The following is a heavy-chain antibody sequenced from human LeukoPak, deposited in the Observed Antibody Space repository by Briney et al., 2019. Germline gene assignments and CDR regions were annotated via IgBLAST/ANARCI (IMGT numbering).Heavy chain of an antibody. D-gene: IGHD2-21*02. CDR3: ARGGGCGGDRDAFDI. J-gene: IGHJ3*02. V-gene: IGHV4-59*01. CDR1: GGSISSYY. CDR2: IYSSGST. Sequence: PSETLSLTCTVSGGSISSYYWSWIRQPPGKGLEWIGYIYSSGSTNYNPSLKSRVTISVDTSKNQFSLKLSSVTAADTAVYYCARGGGCGGDRDAFDIWGQGTMVTVSS.